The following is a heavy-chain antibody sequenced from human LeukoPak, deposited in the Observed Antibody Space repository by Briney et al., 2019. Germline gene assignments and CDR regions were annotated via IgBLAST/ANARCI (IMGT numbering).Heavy chain of an antibody. CDR3: AKVPASYSSGWYGGALDI. Sequence: GRSLRLSCAASGFTFSSYAMHWVRQAPGKGLEWVAVISYDGSNKYYADSVKGRFTISRDNSKNTLYLQMNSLRAEDTAVYYCAKVPASYSSGWYGGALDIWGQGTMVTVSS. CDR2: ISYDGSNK. J-gene: IGHJ3*02. CDR1: GFTFSSYA. D-gene: IGHD6-19*01. V-gene: IGHV3-30*04.